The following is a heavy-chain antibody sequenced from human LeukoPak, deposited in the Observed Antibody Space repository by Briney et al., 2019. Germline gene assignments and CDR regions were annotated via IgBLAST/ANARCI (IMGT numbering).Heavy chain of an antibody. J-gene: IGHJ3*02. D-gene: IGHD3-22*01. Sequence: PGGSLRLSCAASEFSVGSNYMTWVRQAPGKGLEWVSYISSSSSTIYYADSVKGRFTISRDNAKNSLYLQMNSLRAEDTAVYYCARENYYDSSGYSSNAFDIWGQGTMVTVSS. CDR3: ARENYYDSSGYSSNAFDI. CDR1: EFSVGSNY. CDR2: ISSSSSTI. V-gene: IGHV3-48*01.